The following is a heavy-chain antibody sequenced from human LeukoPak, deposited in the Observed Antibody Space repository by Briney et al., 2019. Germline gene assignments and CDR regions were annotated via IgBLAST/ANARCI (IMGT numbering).Heavy chain of an antibody. CDR3: AKAGSGWYMEWYYFDY. J-gene: IGHJ4*02. CDR1: GFTFDDYA. V-gene: IGHV3-43*02. Sequence: GGFLRLSCAASGFTFDDYAMHWVRQAPGKGLEWVSLISGDGGSTYYADSVKGRFTISRDNSKNSLYLQMNSLRTEDTALYYCAKAGSGWYMEWYYFDYWGQGTLVTVSS. D-gene: IGHD6-19*01. CDR2: ISGDGGST.